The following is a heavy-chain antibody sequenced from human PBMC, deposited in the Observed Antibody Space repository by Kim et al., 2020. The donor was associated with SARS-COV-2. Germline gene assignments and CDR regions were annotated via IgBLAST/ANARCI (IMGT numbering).Heavy chain of an antibody. CDR2: IYYSGST. D-gene: IGHD3-22*01. J-gene: IGHJ4*02. Sequence: SETLSLTCTVSGGSISSGGYYWSWIRQHPGKGLEWIGYIYYSGSTYYNPSLKSRVTISVDTSKNQFSLKLSSVTAADTAVYYCARKKRDYYDSASGGVDYWGQGTLVTVSS. CDR3: ARKKRDYYDSASGGVDY. V-gene: IGHV4-31*03. CDR1: GGSISSGGYY.